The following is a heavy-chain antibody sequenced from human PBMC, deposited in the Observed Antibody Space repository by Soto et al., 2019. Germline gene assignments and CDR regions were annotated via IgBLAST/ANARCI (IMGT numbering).Heavy chain of an antibody. CDR1: GFIFSNAW. CDR2: IKSKTNGGTT. CDR3: TTDDPINRY. Sequence: PGGSLRLSCAASGFIFSNAWMSWVRQASGKGLEWVGRIKSKTNGGTTDYAAPVRGRFSISRDDSKNTLYLQMNSLKTEDTAVYYCTTDDPINRYWGQGTLVTVSS. J-gene: IGHJ4*02. V-gene: IGHV3-15*01.